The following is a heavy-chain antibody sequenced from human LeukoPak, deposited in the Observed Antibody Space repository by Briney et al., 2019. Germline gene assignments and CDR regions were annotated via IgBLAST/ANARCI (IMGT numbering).Heavy chain of an antibody. V-gene: IGHV3-48*04. Sequence: GGSLRLSCAGSGFTFSSYSMNWVRQAPGKGLEWVSYISSSSSTIYYADSVKGRFTISRDNAKNSLYLQMNSLSAEDTAVYYCAKAPRGFTVTLYYFDYWGQGTLVTVSS. CDR1: GFTFSSYS. D-gene: IGHD4-17*01. CDR2: ISSSSSTI. CDR3: AKAPRGFTVTLYYFDY. J-gene: IGHJ4*02.